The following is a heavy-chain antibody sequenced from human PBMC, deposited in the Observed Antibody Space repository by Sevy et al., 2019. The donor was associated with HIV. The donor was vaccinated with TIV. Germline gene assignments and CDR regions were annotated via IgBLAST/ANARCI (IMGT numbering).Heavy chain of an antibody. CDR2: IYYSGSP. J-gene: IGHJ4*02. Sequence: SETLSLTCTVSGGSISSSSYYWGWNRQLPGKGLEWIGSIYYSGSPYYNPSLKSRVTISVDTSKNQFSLKLSSVTAADTAVYYCARHPTNRLLWFGELLGHFDYWGQGTLVTVSS. D-gene: IGHD3-10*01. CDR1: GGSISSSSYY. V-gene: IGHV4-39*01. CDR3: ARHPTNRLLWFGELLGHFDY.